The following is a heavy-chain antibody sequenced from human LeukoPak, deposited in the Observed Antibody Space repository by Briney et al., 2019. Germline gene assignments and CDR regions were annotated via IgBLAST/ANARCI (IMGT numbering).Heavy chain of an antibody. Sequence: VASVKVSCKASGGTFSSYAISWVRQAPGQGLEWMGRIIPILGIANYAQKFQGRVTITADKSTSTAYMELSSLRSEDTAVYYCARADPDYYDSSGYYRGAFDIWGQGTMVTVSS. CDR2: IIPILGIA. D-gene: IGHD3-22*01. CDR3: ARADPDYYDSSGYYRGAFDI. V-gene: IGHV1-69*04. J-gene: IGHJ3*02. CDR1: GGTFSSYA.